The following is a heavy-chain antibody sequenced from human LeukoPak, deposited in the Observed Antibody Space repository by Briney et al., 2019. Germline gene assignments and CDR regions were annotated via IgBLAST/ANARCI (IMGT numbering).Heavy chain of an antibody. V-gene: IGHV1-69*05. CDR2: IIPIFGTA. D-gene: IGHD3-22*01. CDR3: ARGSSSYYYDSSGYYELDY. J-gene: IGHJ4*02. CDR1: GGTFSSYA. Sequence: TVKVSCKASGGTFSSYAISWVRQAPGQGLEWVGRIIPIFGTANYAQKFQGRVTITTDESTSTAYMELSSLRSEGTAVYYCARGSSSYYYDSSGYYELDYWGQGTLVTVSS.